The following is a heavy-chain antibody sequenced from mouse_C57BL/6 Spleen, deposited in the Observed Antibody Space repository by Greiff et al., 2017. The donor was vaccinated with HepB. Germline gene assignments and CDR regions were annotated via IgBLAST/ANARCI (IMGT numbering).Heavy chain of an antibody. V-gene: IGHV2-6*01. CDR2: IWGVGST. CDR3: ASVDTGGGFAY. Sequence: QVQLKQSGPGLVAPSQSLSITCTVSGFSLTSYGVDWVRQSPGKGLEWLGVIWGVGSTNYNSALKSRLSISKDNSKSQVFLKMNSLQTVDTAMYYCASVDTGGGFAYWGQGTLVTVSA. J-gene: IGHJ3*01. D-gene: IGHD1-1*01. CDR1: GFSLTSYG.